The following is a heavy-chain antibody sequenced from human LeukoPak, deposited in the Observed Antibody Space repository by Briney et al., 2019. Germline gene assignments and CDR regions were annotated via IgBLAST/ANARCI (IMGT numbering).Heavy chain of an antibody. V-gene: IGHV3-21*04. D-gene: IGHD3-3*01. CDR3: AGEGRDFNHFDY. CDR1: GFSFSTYN. Sequence: GGSLRLSCEASGFSFSTYNMNWVRQAPGKGLEWISSITSDSRYRYYADSVKGRFTISRDNAKNSLYLQMNSLRAEDTAVYYCAGEGRDFNHFDYWGQGTLVTVSS. J-gene: IGHJ4*02. CDR2: ITSDSRYR.